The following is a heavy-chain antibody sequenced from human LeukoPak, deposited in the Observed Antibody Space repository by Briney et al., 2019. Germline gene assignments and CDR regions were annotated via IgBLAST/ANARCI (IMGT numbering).Heavy chain of an antibody. CDR3: ARGGSGSYLSGLDY. V-gene: IGHV5-51*01. Sequence: GESLKISCKGSGYSFTSYWIGWVRQMPGKGLEWMGIIYPGDSDTRYSPSFQGQVTISVDKSKNQFSLKLSSVTAADTAVYYCARGGSGSYLSGLDYWGQGTLVTVSS. CDR1: GYSFTSYW. D-gene: IGHD1-26*01. J-gene: IGHJ4*02. CDR2: IYPGDSDT.